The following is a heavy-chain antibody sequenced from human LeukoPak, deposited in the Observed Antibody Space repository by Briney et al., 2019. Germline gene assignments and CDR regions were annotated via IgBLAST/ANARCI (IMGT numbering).Heavy chain of an antibody. Sequence: KPSETLSLTCTVSGGSISSYYWSWIRQPPGKGLEWIGYIYYSGSTNYNPSLKSRVTISVDTSKNQFSLKLSSVTAADTALYYCASSLDSSGWYFGVYWGQGTLVTVSS. CDR3: ASSLDSSGWYFGVY. V-gene: IGHV4-59*01. D-gene: IGHD6-19*01. CDR2: IYYSGST. CDR1: GGSISSYY. J-gene: IGHJ4*02.